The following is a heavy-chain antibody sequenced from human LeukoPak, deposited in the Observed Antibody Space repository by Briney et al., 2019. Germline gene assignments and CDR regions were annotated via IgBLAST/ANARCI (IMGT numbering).Heavy chain of an antibody. CDR3: ARGSGYCSSTSCLYYYYYMDV. V-gene: IGHV3-7*01. D-gene: IGHD2-2*01. Sequence: GGSLRLSCAASGFTFSSSWMSWVRQAPGKGLEWVTNIKPDGSEKYYVDSVKGRFTISRDNAKNSLYLQMNSLRAEDTAVYYCARGSGYCSSTSCLYYYYYMDVWGKGTTVTVSS. CDR2: IKPDGSEK. CDR1: GFTFSSSW. J-gene: IGHJ6*03.